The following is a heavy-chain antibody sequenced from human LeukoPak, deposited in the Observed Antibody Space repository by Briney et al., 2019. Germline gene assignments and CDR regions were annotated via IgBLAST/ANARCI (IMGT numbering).Heavy chain of an antibody. D-gene: IGHD6-13*01. Sequence: PGGSLRLSCAASGFTFSSYAMSWVRQAPGKGLEWVSSISGSGGSTYSADSVKGRFTISRDNSKNTLYLQMNSLRAEDTAVYYCAKSFGYSRSWFDYWGQGTPVTVSS. J-gene: IGHJ4*02. CDR2: ISGSGGST. CDR1: GFTFSSYA. V-gene: IGHV3-23*01. CDR3: AKSFGYSRSWFDY.